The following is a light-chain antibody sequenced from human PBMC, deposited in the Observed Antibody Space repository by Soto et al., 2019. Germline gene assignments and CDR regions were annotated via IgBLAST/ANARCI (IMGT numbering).Light chain of an antibody. V-gene: IGLV1-44*01. Sequence: QSVLTQPPSASGTPGQRVTISCSGSSSNIGSNTVNWYQQLPGTAPKLLIYSYNQRPSGVPDRFSGSKSGTSASLANSGLQSEDEADYYCAAWDDSLSGYVFGTGTKVTVL. J-gene: IGLJ1*01. CDR1: SSNIGSNT. CDR3: AAWDDSLSGYV. CDR2: SYN.